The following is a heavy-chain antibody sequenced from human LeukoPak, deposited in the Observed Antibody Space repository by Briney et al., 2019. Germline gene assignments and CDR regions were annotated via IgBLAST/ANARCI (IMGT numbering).Heavy chain of an antibody. V-gene: IGHV4-4*07. CDR1: GGTISSYY. CDR2: IYTSGST. Sequence: SETLSLTCTVSGGTISSYYWSWIRQPPGKGLEWIGLIYTSGSTNYNPSLKRRVTMSVDTSKNQFSRKLSSVTAADTAVYHCARAGYRVGPFDYWGQGTLVTVSS. D-gene: IGHD1-26*01. CDR3: ARAGYRVGPFDY. J-gene: IGHJ4*02.